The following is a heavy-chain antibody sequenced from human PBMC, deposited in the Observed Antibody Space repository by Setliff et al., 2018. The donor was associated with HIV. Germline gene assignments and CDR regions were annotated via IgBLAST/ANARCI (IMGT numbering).Heavy chain of an antibody. J-gene: IGHJ4*02. Sequence: PGGSLRRSCVASGFTFSNYAMTWVRQAPGEGLEWVSLTRGRGDTTYYADSVKGRFTISRDNSKNTLYLKMNSLRAEDTAVSYCAKVRGRWGPLADHYFDHWGQGTLVTVSS. CDR3: AKVRGRWGPLADHYFDH. CDR2: TRGRGDTT. D-gene: IGHD3-10*01. CDR1: GFTFSNYA. V-gene: IGHV3-23*01.